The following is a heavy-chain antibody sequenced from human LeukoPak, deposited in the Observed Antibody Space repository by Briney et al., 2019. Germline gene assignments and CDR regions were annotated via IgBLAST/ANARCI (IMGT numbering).Heavy chain of an antibody. J-gene: IGHJ3*02. CDR3: ARWARDAFVI. Sequence: GGSLRLSCAASGFTFSSYAMHWVRQAPGKGLEWVAVISYDGSNKYYADSVKGRFTISRDNSKNTLYLQMNSLRAEDTAVYYCARWARDAFVIWGQGTMVTVSS. CDR2: ISYDGSNK. CDR1: GFTFSSYA. V-gene: IGHV3-30-3*01.